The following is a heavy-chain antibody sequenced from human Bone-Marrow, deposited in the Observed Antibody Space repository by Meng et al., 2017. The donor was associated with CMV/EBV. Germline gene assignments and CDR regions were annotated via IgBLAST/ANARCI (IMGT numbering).Heavy chain of an antibody. CDR2: INPNSGNT. D-gene: IGHD3-3*01. V-gene: IGHV1-8*02. CDR3: ARVAIFGYYYYGMDV. CDR1: GYTFTGYY. J-gene: IGHJ6*02. Sequence: ASVKVSCKASGYTFTGYYMHWVRQAPGQGLEWMGWINPNSGNTGYAQKFQGRVTMTRNTSISTAYMELSSLRSEDTAVYYCARVAIFGYYYYGMDVWGQGTTVTVS.